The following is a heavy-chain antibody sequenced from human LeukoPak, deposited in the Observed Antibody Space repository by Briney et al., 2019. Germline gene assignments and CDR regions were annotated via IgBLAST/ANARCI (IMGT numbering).Heavy chain of an antibody. CDR3: ASSNYYDFWSGSLINYGMDV. CDR2: IWHDGSHK. V-gene: IGHV3-33*03. Sequence: GGSLRLSCAASAFPFSSYGMHWVRQAPGKGLEWVAVIWHDGSHKYYADSVKGRFTISRDNAKNSLYLQMNSLRAEDTAVYYCASSNYYDFWSGSLINYGMDVWGQGTTVTVSS. CDR1: AFPFSSYG. J-gene: IGHJ6*02. D-gene: IGHD3-3*01.